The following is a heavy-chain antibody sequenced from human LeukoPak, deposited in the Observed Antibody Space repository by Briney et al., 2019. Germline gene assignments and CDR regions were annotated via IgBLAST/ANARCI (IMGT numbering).Heavy chain of an antibody. V-gene: IGHV3-23*01. Sequence: GGSLRLSCAASGFTFSSYAMSWVRQAPGEGLEWVSAISGSGGSTYYADSVKGRFTISRDNSKNTLFLQMNSLRVEDTAPYYYAKSVAIYFYYGLDVWGQGTTVTVSS. D-gene: IGHD3-3*01. J-gene: IGHJ6*02. CDR2: ISGSGGST. CDR3: AKSVAIYFYYGLDV. CDR1: GFTFSSYA.